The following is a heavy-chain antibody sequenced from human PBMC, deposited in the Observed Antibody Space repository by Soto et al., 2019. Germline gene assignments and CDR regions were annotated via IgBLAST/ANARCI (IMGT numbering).Heavy chain of an antibody. V-gene: IGHV1-69*05. D-gene: IGHD3-16*01. Sequence: GASVKVSCKASGGTFSSYAISWVRQAPGQGLEWMGGIIPIFGTANYAQKFQGRVTMTRDTSISTAYMELSRLRSDDTAVYYCARDNRFAGGLDYWGQGTLVTVSS. CDR1: GGTFSSYA. CDR3: ARDNRFAGGLDY. J-gene: IGHJ4*02. CDR2: IIPIFGTA.